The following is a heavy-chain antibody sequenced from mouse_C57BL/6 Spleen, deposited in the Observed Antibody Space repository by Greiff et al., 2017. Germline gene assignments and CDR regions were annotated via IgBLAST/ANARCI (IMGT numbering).Heavy chain of an antibody. D-gene: IGHD2-4*01. J-gene: IGHJ4*01. CDR2: IDPNSGGT. CDR3: AGGDYDSYYYAMDY. CDR1: GYTFTSYW. V-gene: IGHV1-72*01. Sequence: QVQLQQPGAELVKPGASVRLSCKASGYTFTSYWMHWVKQRPGRGLEWIGRIDPNSGGTKYNEKFKSKATLTVDKPSSTAYMQLSSLTSEDSAVYYCAGGDYDSYYYAMDYWGQGTSVTVSS.